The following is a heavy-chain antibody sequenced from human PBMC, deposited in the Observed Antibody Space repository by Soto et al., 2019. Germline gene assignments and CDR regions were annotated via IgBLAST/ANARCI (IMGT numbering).Heavy chain of an antibody. CDR3: ARDRGYNWNYGWFDP. CDR2: ISAYNGNT. D-gene: IGHD1-7*01. J-gene: IGHJ5*02. CDR1: GYTFTSYG. Sequence: QVQLVQSGAEVKKPGASVKVSCKASGYTFTSYGISWVRQAPGQGLEWMGWISAYNGNTNYAQKLQGRVPMTTDTSTSTVYMELRSLRSDDTAVYYCARDRGYNWNYGWFDPWGQGTLVTVSS. V-gene: IGHV1-18*01.